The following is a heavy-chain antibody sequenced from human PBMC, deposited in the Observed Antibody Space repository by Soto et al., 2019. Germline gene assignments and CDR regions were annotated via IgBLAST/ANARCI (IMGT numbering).Heavy chain of an antibody. D-gene: IGHD2-21*02. Sequence: EVQLVESEGGLVQRGGSLRLSCAASGFTFNYYWMHWVRQAPGQGLVWVSHIHSDGSSTTYADSVKGRFTISRDNAKNTLYLQMNSLTADDTAVSYCARGDKGGFDLWGQGTTVTVST. CDR2: IHSDGSST. V-gene: IGHV3-74*01. J-gene: IGHJ3*01. CDR1: GFTFNYYW. CDR3: ARGDKGGFDL.